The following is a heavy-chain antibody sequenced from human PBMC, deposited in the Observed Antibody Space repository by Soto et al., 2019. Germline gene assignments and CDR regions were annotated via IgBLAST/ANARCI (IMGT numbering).Heavy chain of an antibody. CDR3: ASLSGDFWSGYYPLLTMDYYYGMGV. J-gene: IGHJ6*02. Sequence: SETLSLTCTVSGGSISSSSYYWGWIRQPPGKGLEWIGSIYYSGSTYYNPSLKSRVTISVDTSKNQFSLKPSSVTAADTAVYYCASLSGDFWSGYYPLLTMDYYYGMGVWGQGTTVTSP. D-gene: IGHD3-3*01. V-gene: IGHV4-39*01. CDR2: IYYSGST. CDR1: GGSISSSSYY.